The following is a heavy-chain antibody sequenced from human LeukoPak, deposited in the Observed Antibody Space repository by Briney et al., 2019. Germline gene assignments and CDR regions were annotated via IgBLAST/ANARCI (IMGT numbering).Heavy chain of an antibody. V-gene: IGHV1-18*01. Sequence: GASVKVSCKASGYTFTSYGISWVRQAPGQGLEWMGWSSAYNGNTNYAQKLQGRVTMTTDTSTSTAYMELRSLRSDGTAVYYCARAPRGEVRFSEWLTSEYYMDVWGKGTTVTVSS. J-gene: IGHJ6*03. CDR3: ARAPRGEVRFSEWLTSEYYMDV. D-gene: IGHD3-3*01. CDR2: SSAYNGNT. CDR1: GYTFTSYG.